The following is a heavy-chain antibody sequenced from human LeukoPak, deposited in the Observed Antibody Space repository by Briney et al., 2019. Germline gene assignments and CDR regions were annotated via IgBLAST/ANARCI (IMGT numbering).Heavy chain of an antibody. J-gene: IGHJ4*02. Sequence: GGSLRLSCAASGFTFSSYAMSWVRQAPGKGLEWVSAISGSGGSTYYADSVKGRFTISRDNSKNTLYLQMNSLRAEDTAVYYCAKGITMIVVAITHELDYWGQGTLVTVSS. V-gene: IGHV3-23*01. D-gene: IGHD3-22*01. CDR2: ISGSGGST. CDR3: AKGITMIVVAITHELDY. CDR1: GFTFSSYA.